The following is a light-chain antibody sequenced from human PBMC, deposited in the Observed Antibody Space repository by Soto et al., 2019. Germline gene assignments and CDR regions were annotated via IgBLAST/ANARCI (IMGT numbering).Light chain of an antibody. CDR3: QQFYTTPHT. J-gene: IGKJ2*01. CDR2: GTS. V-gene: IGKV3-15*01. CDR1: QNISRS. Sequence: EIVMTQSPVTLSVSPGERATLSCRASQNISRSLAWYQQKPGQGPSLLIYGTSTRAGGVPARFSGGGSGTEFTLTITSLQSEDFAVYYCQQFYTTPHTFGQGTKLEI.